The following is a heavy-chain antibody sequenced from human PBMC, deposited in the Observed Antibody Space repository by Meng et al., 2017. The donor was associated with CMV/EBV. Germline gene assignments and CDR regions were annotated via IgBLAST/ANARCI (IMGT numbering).Heavy chain of an antibody. J-gene: IGHJ3*02. CDR1: GYTFTSYY. D-gene: IGHD2-2*02. CDR2: INPSGGST. V-gene: IGHV1-46*01. Sequence: ASVKVSCKASGYTFTSYYMHWVRQAPGQGLEWMGIINPSGGSTSYAQKFQGRVTMTRDTSTSTVYMELSSLRSEDTAVYYCARGKVVPAAIGYAFDTWGQGTMVTVSS. CDR3: ARGKVVPAAIGYAFDT.